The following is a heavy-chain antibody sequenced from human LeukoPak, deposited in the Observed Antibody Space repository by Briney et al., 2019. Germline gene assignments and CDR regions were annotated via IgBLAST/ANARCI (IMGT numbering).Heavy chain of an antibody. V-gene: IGHV4-59*01. J-gene: IGHJ4*02. D-gene: IGHD6-19*01. CDR2: IYYSGST. CDR3: ASGPVAGTAPLDY. Sequence: SETLSLTCTVSGGSISSSYWSWIRQPPGKGLEWIGYIYYSGSTNYNPSLKSRVTISVDTSKNQFSLKLSSVTAADTAVYYCASGPVAGTAPLDYWGQGTLVTVSS. CDR1: GGSISSSY.